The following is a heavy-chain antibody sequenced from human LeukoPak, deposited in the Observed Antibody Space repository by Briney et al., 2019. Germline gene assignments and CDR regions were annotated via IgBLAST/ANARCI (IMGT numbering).Heavy chain of an antibody. Sequence: SETLSLTCTVSGGSISSSSYYWGWIRQPPGKGLEWIGSIYYSGSTYYNPSLKSRVTISVDTSKNQFSLKLSSVTAADTAVYYCARDVAVIITGTDYFDYWGQGTLVTVSS. J-gene: IGHJ4*02. D-gene: IGHD1-20*01. CDR2: IYYSGST. V-gene: IGHV4-39*07. CDR3: ARDVAVIITGTDYFDY. CDR1: GGSISSSSYY.